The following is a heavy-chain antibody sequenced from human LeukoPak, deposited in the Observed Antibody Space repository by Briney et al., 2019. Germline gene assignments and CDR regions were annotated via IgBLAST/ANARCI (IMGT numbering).Heavy chain of an antibody. D-gene: IGHD3-3*01. J-gene: IGHJ4*02. CDR2: IKEDGSEK. V-gene: IGHV3-7*03. CDR3: ARDQYDTWSRRGNFDS. CDR1: GFIFSNYL. Sequence: QTGGSLRLSCATSGFIFSNYLMSWVRQTPGKGLNWVANIKEDGSEKYYVDSVKGRFTISRDNTKNSLYLQMNSLRVEDTAVFYCARDQYDTWSRRGNFDSWGQGTLVIVSS.